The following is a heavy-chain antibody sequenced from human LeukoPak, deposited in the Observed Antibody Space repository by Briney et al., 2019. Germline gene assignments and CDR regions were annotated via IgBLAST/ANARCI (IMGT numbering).Heavy chain of an antibody. Sequence: GASVKVSCKASGGTFSSYAISWVRQAPGQGLEWMGGIIPIFGTANYAQKFQGRVTITTDESTSTAYMELSSLRSEDTAVYYCARWAYGQQLENRFDPWGQGTLVTVSS. J-gene: IGHJ5*02. CDR3: ARWAYGQQLENRFDP. CDR2: IIPIFGTA. CDR1: GGTFSSYA. V-gene: IGHV1-69*05. D-gene: IGHD6-13*01.